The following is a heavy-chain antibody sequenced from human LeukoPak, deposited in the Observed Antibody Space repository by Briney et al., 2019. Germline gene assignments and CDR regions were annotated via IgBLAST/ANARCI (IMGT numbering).Heavy chain of an antibody. CDR3: ARHKGYCSGGSCYRQGAFDI. CDR1: VGSFSGYY. V-gene: IGHV4-39*01. Sequence: SETLCLTCAVYVGSFSGYYWGWIRERPGERLWRIWSIYFSGSTYYNHSLKSRVTISADTSINQFSLKLSSVTAADTAVYYYARHKGYCSGGSCYRQGAFDIWGQGTMVTVSS. D-gene: IGHD2-15*01. J-gene: IGHJ3*02. CDR2: IYFSGST.